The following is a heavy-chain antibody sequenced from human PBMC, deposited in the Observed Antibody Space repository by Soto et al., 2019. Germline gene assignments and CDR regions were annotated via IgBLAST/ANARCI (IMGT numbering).Heavy chain of an antibody. J-gene: IGHJ4*01. CDR3: ARHLVGSTRGNFDY. D-gene: IGHD2-2*01. CDR2: IYPYDSDT. CDR1: GYSFTSYW. Sequence: GESLKISCKTSGYSFTSYWIGWVRQMPGKGMEWMGNIYPYDSDTRYSPSFQGQVTISADTSITTAYLQWSGLRASDTAMYFCARHLVGSTRGNFDYWGQGTLVTAPQ. V-gene: IGHV5-51*01.